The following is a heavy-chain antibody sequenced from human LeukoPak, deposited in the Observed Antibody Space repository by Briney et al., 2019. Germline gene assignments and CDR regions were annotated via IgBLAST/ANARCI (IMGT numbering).Heavy chain of an antibody. CDR1: GFTFSSYG. Sequence: PGGSLRLSCTASGFTFSSYGMHWVRQAPGKGLEWVAFIRYDGSNKYYADSVKGRFTISRDNSKNTLYLQMNSLRAEDTAVYYCAKERRGFFHDAFDIWGQGTMVTVSS. D-gene: IGHD2/OR15-2a*01. CDR2: IRYDGSNK. J-gene: IGHJ3*02. V-gene: IGHV3-30*02. CDR3: AKERRGFFHDAFDI.